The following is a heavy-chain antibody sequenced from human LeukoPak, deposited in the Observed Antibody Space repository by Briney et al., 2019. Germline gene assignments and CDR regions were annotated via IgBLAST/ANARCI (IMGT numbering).Heavy chain of an antibody. V-gene: IGHV1-18*01. J-gene: IGHJ3*02. CDR1: GYTFISFG. CDR3: ARSGATTESDAFDI. D-gene: IGHD1-26*01. Sequence: ASVKVSCKASGYTFISFGISWMRQAPGQGLEWMGWISAYNGNTNYAQKLQGRVTMTTDTSTSTAYMELRSLRSDDTAVYYCARSGATTESDAFDIWGQGTMVTVSS. CDR2: ISAYNGNT.